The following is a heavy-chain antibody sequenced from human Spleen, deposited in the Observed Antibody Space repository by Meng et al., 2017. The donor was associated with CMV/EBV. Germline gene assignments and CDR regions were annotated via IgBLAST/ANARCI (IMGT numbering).Heavy chain of an antibody. CDR3: AKDRHGDYNWFDS. V-gene: IGHV3-30*02. Sequence: GGSLRLSCAASGFIFRTYGIHWVRQAPGKGLEWVAFIRTDGSYKFYANSVKGRFIISRDNSKNTLYLQMNSLRPEDTALYYCAKDRHGDYNWFDSWGQGTLVTVSS. J-gene: IGHJ5*01. CDR1: GFIFRTYG. CDR2: IRTDGSYK. D-gene: IGHD7-27*01.